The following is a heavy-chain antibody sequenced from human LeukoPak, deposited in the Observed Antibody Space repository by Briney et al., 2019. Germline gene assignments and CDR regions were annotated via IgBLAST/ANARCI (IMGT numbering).Heavy chain of an antibody. CDR1: GGSISSYY. CDR2: IYYSGST. V-gene: IGHV4-59*01. Sequence: KPSETLSLTCTVSGGSISSYYWSWLRQPPGKGLEWVGYIYYSGSTNYNPSLKSRVTISVDTSKNQFSLKLSSVTAADTAVYYCARICRDGYNLYAFDIWGQGTMVTVSS. J-gene: IGHJ3*02. CDR3: ARICRDGYNLYAFDI. D-gene: IGHD5-24*01.